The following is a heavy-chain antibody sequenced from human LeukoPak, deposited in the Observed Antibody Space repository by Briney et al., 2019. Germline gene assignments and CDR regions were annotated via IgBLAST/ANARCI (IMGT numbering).Heavy chain of an antibody. V-gene: IGHV1-69*13. CDR2: IIPIFGTT. J-gene: IGHJ4*02. Sequence: SVKVSCKVSGGAFSSYAISWVRQAPGQGLEWMGGIIPIFGTTNYAQKFKGRVTITVDESTSTAYMELSSLRSEDTAVYYCASIARGGATTWHYWGQGTLVTVSS. D-gene: IGHD1-26*01. CDR3: ASIARGGATTWHY. CDR1: GGAFSSYA.